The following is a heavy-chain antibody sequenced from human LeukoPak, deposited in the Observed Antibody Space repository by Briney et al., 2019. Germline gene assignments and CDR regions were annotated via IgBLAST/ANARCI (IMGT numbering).Heavy chain of an antibody. J-gene: IGHJ4*02. D-gene: IGHD3-10*01. CDR2: INWNGGST. Sequence: PGGSLRLSCAASGFTFDDYGMSWVRQAPGKGLEWVSGINWNGGSTGYADSVKGRFTISRDNAKNSLHLQMNSLRAEDTALYYCASGYGSGSYYFNYWGQGTLVTVSS. CDR3: ASGYGSGSYYFNY. V-gene: IGHV3-20*04. CDR1: GFTFDDYG.